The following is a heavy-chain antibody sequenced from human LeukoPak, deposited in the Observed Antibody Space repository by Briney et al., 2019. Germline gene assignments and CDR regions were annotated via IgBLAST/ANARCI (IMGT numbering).Heavy chain of an antibody. CDR2: ICSSSSYI. Sequence: GGSLRLSCAASGFTFSSYSMNWVRQAPGKGLEWVSSICSSSSYIYYADSVKGRFTISRDNAKNSLYLQMNSLRAEDTAVYYCARDRYCSSTSCYQGWYMDVWGKGTTVPVSS. J-gene: IGHJ6*03. CDR1: GFTFSSYS. CDR3: ARDRYCSSTSCYQGWYMDV. D-gene: IGHD2-2*01. V-gene: IGHV3-21*01.